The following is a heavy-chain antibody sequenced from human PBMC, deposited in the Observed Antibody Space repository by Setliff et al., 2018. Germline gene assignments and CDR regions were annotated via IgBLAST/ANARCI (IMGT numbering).Heavy chain of an antibody. CDR2: INQNGIT. D-gene: IGHD3-10*01. V-gene: IGHV4-39*07. CDR3: ATDGPVLHGDYIS. J-gene: IGHJ5*02. Sequence: SETLSLTCSVSGASISTTYCYWDWIRQSPEKGLEWIGTINQNGITYYTPSVKSRVTISVDKSKNQFSLSLRSVTAADTAVYYCATDGPVLHGDYISWGQGPRVTVSS. CDR1: GASISTTYCY.